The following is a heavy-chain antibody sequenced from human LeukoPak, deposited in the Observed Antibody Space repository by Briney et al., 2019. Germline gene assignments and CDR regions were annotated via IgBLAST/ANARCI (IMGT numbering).Heavy chain of an antibody. CDR1: GFIFSSYE. Sequence: GGSLRLSCAASGFIFSSYETNWVRQAPGKGLEWVSYISSGGSIIYYADSVRGRFTISRDNAKNSLYLQMNSLRDEDLAVYYCAKYCVSASCYASYDYWGQGTLVTVSS. D-gene: IGHD2-2*01. CDR3: AKYCVSASCYASYDY. J-gene: IGHJ4*02. CDR2: ISSGGSII. V-gene: IGHV3-48*03.